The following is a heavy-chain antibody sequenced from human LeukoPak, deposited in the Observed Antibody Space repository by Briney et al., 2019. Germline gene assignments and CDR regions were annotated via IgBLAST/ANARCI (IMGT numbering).Heavy chain of an antibody. V-gene: IGHV3-33*01. CDR1: GFTFSSYG. J-gene: IGHJ4*02. D-gene: IGHD3-16*01. Sequence: PGRSLRLSCAASGFTFSSYGTHWVRQAPGKGLEWVAVIWYDGSNKYYADSVKGRFTISRDNSKNTLYLQMNSLRPEDTAVYYCARDPFPRFGGPEYYFDYWGQGTLVTVSS. CDR2: IWYDGSNK. CDR3: ARDPFPRFGGPEYYFDY.